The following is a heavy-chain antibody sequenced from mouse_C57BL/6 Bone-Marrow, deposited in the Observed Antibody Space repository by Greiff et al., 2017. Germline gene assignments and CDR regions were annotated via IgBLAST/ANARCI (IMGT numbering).Heavy chain of an antibody. D-gene: IGHD4-1*01. V-gene: IGHV7-1*01. Sequence: EVKVVESGGGLVQSGRSLRLSCATSGFTFSDFYMEWVRQAPGKGLEWIAASRNKANDYTTEYSASVKGRFIVSRDTSQSILYLQMNALRAENTAIYYCARDAWDDGWFAYWGQGTLVTVSA. CDR3: ARDAWDDGWFAY. CDR1: GFTFSDFY. CDR2: SRNKANDYTT. J-gene: IGHJ3*01.